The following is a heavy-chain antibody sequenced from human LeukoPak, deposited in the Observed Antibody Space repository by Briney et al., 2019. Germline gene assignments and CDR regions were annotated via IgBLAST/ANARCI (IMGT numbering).Heavy chain of an antibody. CDR1: GGSISSYY. CDR3: ARTSKLLWFGESPDAFDI. V-gene: IGHV4-4*07. Sequence: SETLSLTCTVSGGSISSYYWSWLRQPAGKGLEWIGRIYTSGSTNYNPSLKSRVTMSADTSKNQFSLKLSSVTAADTAVYYCARTSKLLWFGESPDAFDIWGQGTMVTVSS. CDR2: IYTSGST. J-gene: IGHJ3*02. D-gene: IGHD3-10*01.